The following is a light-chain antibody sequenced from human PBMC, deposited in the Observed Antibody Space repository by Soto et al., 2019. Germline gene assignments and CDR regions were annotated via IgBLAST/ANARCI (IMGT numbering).Light chain of an antibody. CDR1: QSVSSK. Sequence: EIVMTQSRATLSVSPGEGATLSCRASQSVSSKLAWYQQKPGQAPRLLIYGASTRATGIPARFSGSGSGTEFTLIISSLQSEDSAVYYCQQYNNWPLTFGQGTRLEIK. CDR2: GAS. V-gene: IGKV3-15*01. CDR3: QQYNNWPLT. J-gene: IGKJ5*01.